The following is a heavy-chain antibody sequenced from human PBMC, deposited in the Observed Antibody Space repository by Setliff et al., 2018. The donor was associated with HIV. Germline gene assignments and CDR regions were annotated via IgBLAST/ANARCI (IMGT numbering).Heavy chain of an antibody. Sequence: ASVKVSCKASGGTFNTYVISWLRQAPGQGLEWMGGIIPILGVANYAQKFQGRLTITADKSTNTAYMELSSLKSDDTAVYYCARGPEEGDCSGGSCYGNFDPWGQGTLVTVAS. D-gene: IGHD2-15*01. CDR1: GGTFNTYV. J-gene: IGHJ5*02. V-gene: IGHV1-69*10. CDR2: IIPILGVA. CDR3: ARGPEEGDCSGGSCYGNFDP.